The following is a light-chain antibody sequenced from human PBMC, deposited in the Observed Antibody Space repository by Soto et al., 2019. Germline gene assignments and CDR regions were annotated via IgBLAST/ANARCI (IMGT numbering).Light chain of an antibody. J-gene: IGKJ1*01. CDR3: QQYASSLT. Sequence: EIVLTQSPGSLSLSLAERATLSCRASQSVDSAFFAWYQQKPGQPPRLLMYGASRRATGIPDRFSGSGSGTDFTLTISRLEPEDFAVYYCQQYASSLTFGQGTKVEI. CDR1: QSVDSAF. V-gene: IGKV3-20*01. CDR2: GAS.